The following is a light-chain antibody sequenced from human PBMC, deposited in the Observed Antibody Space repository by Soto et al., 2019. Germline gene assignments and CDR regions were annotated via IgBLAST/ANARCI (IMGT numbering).Light chain of an antibody. CDR2: GAS. J-gene: IGKJ5*01. V-gene: IGKV3-15*01. CDR3: QQYSDWPSIT. CDR1: QSVSSY. Sequence: EIMMTQSPATLSVSPGERATLSCRASQSVSSYLAWYQQKPGQAPRLLIYGASTRATGIPARFSGSGSGTEFTLTISSLWSEDLAVYYCQQYSDWPSITFGQGTRLEI.